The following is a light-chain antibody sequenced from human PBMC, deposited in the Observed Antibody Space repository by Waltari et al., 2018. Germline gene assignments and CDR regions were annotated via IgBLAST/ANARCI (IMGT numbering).Light chain of an antibody. CDR2: GAS. J-gene: IGKJ1*01. CDR3: QQYNDWPPWT. Sequence: EIVMTQSPATLSVSDGERATLSCRASQSVSSNLAWYQQKAGQAPRLLIYGASTRATGIPARFSGSGSGTEFTLSISSLQSEDFAVYYCQQYNDWPPWTFGQGTKVEIK. V-gene: IGKV3-15*01. CDR1: QSVSSN.